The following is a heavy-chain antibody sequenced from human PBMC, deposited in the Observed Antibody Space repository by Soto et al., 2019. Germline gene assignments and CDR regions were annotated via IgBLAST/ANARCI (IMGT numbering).Heavy chain of an antibody. D-gene: IGHD4-17*01. J-gene: IGHJ5*02. V-gene: IGHV4-59*01. CDR1: GGSISSYY. CDR3: ARTVDRDYETGWFAP. Sequence: PSETLSLTCTVSGGSISSYYWSWIRQPPGKGLEWIGYIYYSGSTNYNPSLKSRVTISVDTSKNQFSLKLSSVTAADTAVYYCARTVDRDYETGWFAPWGQGTLVTVSS. CDR2: IYYSGST.